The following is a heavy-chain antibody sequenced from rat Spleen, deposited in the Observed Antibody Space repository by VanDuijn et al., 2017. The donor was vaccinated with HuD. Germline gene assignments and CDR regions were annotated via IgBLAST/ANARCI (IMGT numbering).Heavy chain of an antibody. CDR3: AKGPYYYSSYMGWYFDF. Sequence: EVQLVESGGGLVQPGRSLKLSCAASGFTFSSFPMAWVRQGPKKGLEWVASISTGGGNTYYRDSVKGRFTISRDNAKSTLYLQMDSLRSEDTATYYCAKGPYYYSSYMGWYFDFWGPGTMVTVSS. CDR1: GFTFSSFP. CDR2: ISTGGGNT. J-gene: IGHJ1*01. V-gene: IGHV5-25*01. D-gene: IGHD1-2*01.